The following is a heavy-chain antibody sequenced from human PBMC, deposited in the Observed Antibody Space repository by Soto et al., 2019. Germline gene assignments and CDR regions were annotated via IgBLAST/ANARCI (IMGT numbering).Heavy chain of an antibody. V-gene: IGHV4-39*01. CDR1: GDSISSRRQY. CDR3: ARHWIAGSSIP. D-gene: IGHD2-21*01. J-gene: IGHJ5*02. Sequence: SETLSLTCSVSGDSISSRRQYWGWIRQPPGKGLEWIGSINYSGTSYYNPSLKSRVTIFVDTSKNQLSLKLSSVTAADTAVYYCARHWIAGSSIPWGQGTLVTVSS. CDR2: INYSGTS.